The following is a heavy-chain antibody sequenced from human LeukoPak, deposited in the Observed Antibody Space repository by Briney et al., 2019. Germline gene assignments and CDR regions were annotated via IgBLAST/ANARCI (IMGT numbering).Heavy chain of an antibody. CDR3: ASPLSAGVPYYFDY. V-gene: IGHV1-69*13. D-gene: IGHD6-13*01. CDR2: IIPIFGTA. CDR1: GGTFSSYA. Sequence: ASVKVSCKASGGTFSSYAISWVRQAPGQGLEWMGGIIPIFGTANYAQKFQGRVTITADESTSTAYMELSSLRSEDTAAYYCASPLSAGVPYYFDYWGQGTLVTVSS. J-gene: IGHJ4*02.